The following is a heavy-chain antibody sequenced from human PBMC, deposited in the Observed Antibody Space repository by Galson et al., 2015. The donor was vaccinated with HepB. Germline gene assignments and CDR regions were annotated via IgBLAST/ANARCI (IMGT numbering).Heavy chain of an antibody. CDR2: ISGSGGNT. V-gene: IGHV3-23*01. CDR1: GFTFRLYA. Sequence: SLRLSCAASGFTFRLYAMSWVRQAPGKGLEWVSAISGSGGNTYYADSVKGRFTISRDNSKNTLFLQMSSLRVVDTAVYYCAAHGGGDGSRWDLYFQRWGQGPLLTVSS. CDR3: AAHGGGDGSRWDLYFQR. J-gene: IGHJ1*01. D-gene: IGHD6-13*01.